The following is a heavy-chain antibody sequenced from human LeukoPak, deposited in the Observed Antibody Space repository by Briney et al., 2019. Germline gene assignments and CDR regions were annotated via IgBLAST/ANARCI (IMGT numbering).Heavy chain of an antibody. D-gene: IGHD2-15*01. Sequence: PGGSLRLSCAASGFTLSDHWMHWVRQAPGKGLVWVSRINGDGSSTSYADSVKGRFTISRDNVKNSLYLQMNSLRDEDTAVYYCAVEGYCSGGSCYTNWFDSWGQGTLVTVSS. J-gene: IGHJ5*01. CDR3: AVEGYCSGGSCYTNWFDS. CDR1: GFTLSDHW. V-gene: IGHV3-74*01. CDR2: INGDGSST.